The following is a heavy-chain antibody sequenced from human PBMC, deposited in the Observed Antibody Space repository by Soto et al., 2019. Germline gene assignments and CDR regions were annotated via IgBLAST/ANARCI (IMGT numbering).Heavy chain of an antibody. CDR3: ARDLDILTEHDAFDI. Sequence: GGSLRLSCAASGFTFSSYGMHWVRQAPGKGLEWVAVIWYDGSNKYYADSVKGRFTISRDNSKNTLYLQMNSLRAEDTAVYYCARDLDILTEHDAFDIWGQGTMVTVSS. CDR2: IWYDGSNK. J-gene: IGHJ3*02. CDR1: GFTFSSYG. V-gene: IGHV3-33*01. D-gene: IGHD3-9*01.